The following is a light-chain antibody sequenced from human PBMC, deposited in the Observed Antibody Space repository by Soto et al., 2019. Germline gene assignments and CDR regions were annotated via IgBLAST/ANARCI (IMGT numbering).Light chain of an antibody. Sequence: IQMTQSPSSLSASVGEKIIITCRASRDVGSDVSWYKQKPGQAPKFLSYAASNLYTGVPSRFRGSRSGTEFTLTISSLQPEDFASYYCLQDYGDSWTFGQGTKVDIK. CDR2: AAS. CDR1: RDVGSD. V-gene: IGKV1-6*01. CDR3: LQDYGDSWT. J-gene: IGKJ1*01.